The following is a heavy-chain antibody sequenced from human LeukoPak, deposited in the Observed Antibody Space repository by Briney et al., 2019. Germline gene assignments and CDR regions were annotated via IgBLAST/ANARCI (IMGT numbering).Heavy chain of an antibody. CDR2: ISWNSGSI. CDR1: GFTFDGYA. J-gene: IGHJ4*02. CDR3: AKGDYGNIIDY. D-gene: IGHD4-17*01. V-gene: IGHV3-9*01. Sequence: PGGSLRLSCAASGFTFDGYAMHWVRQAPGKGLEWVSGISWNSGSIGYADSVKGRFTISRDNAKNSLYLQMNSLRAEDTALYYCAKGDYGNIIDYWGQGTLVTVSS.